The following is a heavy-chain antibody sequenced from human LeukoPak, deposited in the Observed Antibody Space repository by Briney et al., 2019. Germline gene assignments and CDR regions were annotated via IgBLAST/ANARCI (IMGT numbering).Heavy chain of an antibody. J-gene: IGHJ4*02. D-gene: IGHD3-3*01. Sequence: SETLSLTCTVSGGSFRSSLYYWGWIRQPPGKGLEWIGHISYTGNTYYNPSLKSRVTISVDSSKNQFSLKLTSVTAADTAVYYCARVEGEPYDFWSGYTTLYFDYWGQGTLVTVSS. CDR1: GGSFRSSLYY. V-gene: IGHV4-39*07. CDR2: ISYTGNT. CDR3: ARVEGEPYDFWSGYTTLYFDY.